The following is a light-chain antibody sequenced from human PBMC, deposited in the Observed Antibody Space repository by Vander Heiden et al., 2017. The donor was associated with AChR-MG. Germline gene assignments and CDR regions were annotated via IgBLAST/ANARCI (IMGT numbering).Light chain of an antibody. CDR1: QSVGSSY. J-gene: IGKJ1*01. V-gene: IGKV3-20*01. CDR3: QQYGGSPRT. CDR2: GAS. Sequence: EIVLTQSPGALSLSPGGRATLSCRASQSVGSSYLAWYRQKPGQAPRLLIYGASSRATGVPDRFSGSGSGTDFTLTISRLEPEDFAVYYCQQYGGSPRTFGQGTKVEIK.